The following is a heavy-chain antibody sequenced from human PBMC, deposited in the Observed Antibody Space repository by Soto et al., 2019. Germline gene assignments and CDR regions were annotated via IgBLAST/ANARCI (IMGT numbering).Heavy chain of an antibody. J-gene: IGHJ4*02. D-gene: IGHD5-18*01. V-gene: IGHV3-64D*06. CDR1: GFTFSSYA. Sequence: GGSLRLSCSASGFTFSSYAMHWVRQAPGKGLEYVSAISSNGGSTYYADSVKGRFTISRDNSKNTLYLQMSSLRAEDTAVYYCVKTRDSGYSYGQAFDYWGQGTLVTVSS. CDR3: VKTRDSGYSYGQAFDY. CDR2: ISSNGGST.